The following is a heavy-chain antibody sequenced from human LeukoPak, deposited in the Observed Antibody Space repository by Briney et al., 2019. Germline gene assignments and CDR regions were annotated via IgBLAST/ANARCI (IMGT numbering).Heavy chain of an antibody. V-gene: IGHV3-21*01. CDR2: ISSSSSYI. Sequence: GGSLRLSCAASGFTFSSYSMNWVRQAPGKGLEWVSSISSSSSYIYYADSVKGRFTISRDNAKNSLYLQMNSLRAEDTAVYYCARGQYYDFWSGYTPIDYWGQGTLVTVSS. J-gene: IGHJ4*02. D-gene: IGHD3-3*01. CDR1: GFTFSSYS. CDR3: ARGQYYDFWSGYTPIDY.